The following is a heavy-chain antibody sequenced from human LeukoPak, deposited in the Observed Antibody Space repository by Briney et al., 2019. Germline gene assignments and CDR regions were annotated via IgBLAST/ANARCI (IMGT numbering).Heavy chain of an antibody. Sequence: SETLSLTCSVSTGSIRSAGYYWSWVRQLPGKGLEWIGYIYYSGSTHYNPSLKSRITISVDTSKNQFSLKLSSVTAADTAVYYCARISSRRPYYFDYWGQGTRVTVSS. CDR2: IYYSGST. J-gene: IGHJ4*02. CDR3: ARISSRRPYYFDY. V-gene: IGHV4-31*03. D-gene: IGHD2-15*01. CDR1: TGSIRSAGYY.